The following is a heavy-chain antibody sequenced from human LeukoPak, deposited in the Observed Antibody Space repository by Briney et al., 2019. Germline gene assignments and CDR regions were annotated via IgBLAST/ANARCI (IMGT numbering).Heavy chain of an antibody. J-gene: IGHJ6*03. Sequence: GASVKVSCKASGFTFTSSAMQWVRQARGQCLEWIGWIVVGSGNTNYAQKFQERVTITRDMSTSTAYMELSSLRSEDTAVYYCAADGGMVRGISWYYMDVWGKGTTVTISS. CDR1: GFTFTSSA. CDR3: AADGGMVRGISWYYMDV. V-gene: IGHV1-58*02. CDR2: IVVGSGNT. D-gene: IGHD3-10*01.